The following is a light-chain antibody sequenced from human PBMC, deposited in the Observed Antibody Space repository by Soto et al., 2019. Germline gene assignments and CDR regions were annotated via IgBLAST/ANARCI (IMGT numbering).Light chain of an antibody. V-gene: IGLV2-14*01. J-gene: IGLJ1*01. CDR3: QSYDRSLRGYV. Sequence: QSALTQPASVSGSPGQSITISCTGTSSDVGSYNYVSWYQQHPGKAPKLMIYEVRNRPSGVSDRFSGSKSGKTASLTIFGLQAEDEADYYCQSYDRSLRGYVFGTGTKLTVL. CDR1: SSDVGSYNY. CDR2: EVR.